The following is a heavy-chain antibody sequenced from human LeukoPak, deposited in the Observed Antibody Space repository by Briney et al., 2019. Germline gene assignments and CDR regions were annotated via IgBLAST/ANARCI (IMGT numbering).Heavy chain of an antibody. CDR1: GFTFSGSA. V-gene: IGHV3-73*01. CDR2: IRSKANSYAT. CDR3: AKPETSSGYSAGDY. Sequence: GGSLRLSCAASGFTFSGSAMHWVRQASGKGLEWVGRIRSKANSYATAYAASVKGRFTISRDDSKNTAYLQMNSLRAEDTAVYYCAKPETSSGYSAGDYWGQGTLVTVSS. D-gene: IGHD3-22*01. J-gene: IGHJ4*02.